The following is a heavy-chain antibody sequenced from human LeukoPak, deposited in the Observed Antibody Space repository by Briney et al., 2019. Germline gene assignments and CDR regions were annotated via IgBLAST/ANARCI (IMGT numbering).Heavy chain of an antibody. CDR1: GFTVSSNY. CDR3: ARSPRFGEFNS. V-gene: IGHV3-66*02. J-gene: IGHJ4*02. Sequence: GGSLRLSCAASGFTVSSNYMSWVRQAPGKGLEWVSVIYSGGSTYYADSVKGRFTISRDNCKNTLYLQMNSLRPEDTAVYYCARSPRFGEFNSWGQGTLVTVSS. CDR2: IYSGGST. D-gene: IGHD3-10*02.